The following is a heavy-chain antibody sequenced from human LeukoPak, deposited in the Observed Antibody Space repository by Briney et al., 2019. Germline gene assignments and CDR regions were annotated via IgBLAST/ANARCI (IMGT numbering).Heavy chain of an antibody. CDR1: GFTFSSYA. D-gene: IGHD3-9*01. V-gene: IGHV3-23*01. CDR2: ISGSGGST. Sequence: GGSLRLSCAASGFTFSSYAMSWVRQAPGKGLEWVSAISGSGGSTYYADSVKGRFTISRDNSKNTLYLQMNSLRAEDTAVYYCAKALIPGYYYYGMDVWGQGTTVTVSS. CDR3: AKALIPGYYYYGMDV. J-gene: IGHJ6*02.